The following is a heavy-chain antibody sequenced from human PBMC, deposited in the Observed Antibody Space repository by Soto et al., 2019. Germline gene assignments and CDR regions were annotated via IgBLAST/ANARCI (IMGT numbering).Heavy chain of an antibody. CDR3: VRGPDYEGYFDY. V-gene: IGHV1-69*13. D-gene: IGHD3-22*01. Sequence: SVKVSCKASGTTFSNFAIGWVRQAPGQGPEWMGGIILPFGTPNYAQKFQGRVTISADESMTTAYMELRGLQSEDTAVYYCVRGPDYEGYFDYWGQGTLVTVSS. CDR2: IILPFGTP. CDR1: GTTFSNFA. J-gene: IGHJ4*02.